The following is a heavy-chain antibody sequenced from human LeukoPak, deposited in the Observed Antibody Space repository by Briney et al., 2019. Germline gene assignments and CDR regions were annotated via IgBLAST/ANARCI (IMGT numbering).Heavy chain of an antibody. D-gene: IGHD2-15*01. J-gene: IGHJ4*02. Sequence: GESLKISCKGSGYSFTSYWIGWVRQMPGKGLEWMGIIYPGDSDTRYSPSFQGQVTISADKSISTAYLQWSSLKASDTAMYYCARLLGYCSGGSCYPDTFDYWGQGTPVTVSS. CDR3: ARLLGYCSGGSCYPDTFDY. CDR1: GYSFTSYW. CDR2: IYPGDSDT. V-gene: IGHV5-51*01.